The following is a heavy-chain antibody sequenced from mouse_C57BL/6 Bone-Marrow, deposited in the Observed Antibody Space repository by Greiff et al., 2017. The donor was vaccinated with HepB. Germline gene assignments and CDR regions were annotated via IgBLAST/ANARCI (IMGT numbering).Heavy chain of an antibody. CDR1: GFSLTSYG. CDR2: IWSGGST. Sequence: VQLQQSGPGLVQPSQSLSITCTVSGFSLTSYGVHWVRQSPGKGLEWLGVIWSGGSTDYNAAFISRLSISKDNSKSQVFFKMNSLQADDTAIYYCARGLRAWFAYWGQGTLVTVSA. J-gene: IGHJ3*01. D-gene: IGHD2-4*01. CDR3: ARGLRAWFAY. V-gene: IGHV2-2*01.